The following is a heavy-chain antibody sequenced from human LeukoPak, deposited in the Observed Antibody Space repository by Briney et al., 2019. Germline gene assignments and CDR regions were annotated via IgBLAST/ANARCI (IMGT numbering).Heavy chain of an antibody. CDR1: GFTFSSYA. D-gene: IGHD6-19*01. CDR3: AKAYSSGLYTPPTDAFDI. V-gene: IGHV3-23*01. J-gene: IGHJ3*02. CDR2: ISGSGSST. Sequence: GGSLRLSCSASGFTFSSYAMSWVRQAPGKGLDWVSAISGSGSSTFYADSVKGRFTVSRDNSKNTLYLQMNSLRDEDTAVYYCAKAYSSGLYTPPTDAFDIWGQGTMVTVFS.